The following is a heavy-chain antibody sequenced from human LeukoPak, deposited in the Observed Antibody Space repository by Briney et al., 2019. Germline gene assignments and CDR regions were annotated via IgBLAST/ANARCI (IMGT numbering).Heavy chain of an antibody. J-gene: IGHJ5*02. CDR2: IYYSGNT. V-gene: IGHV4-39*01. Sequence: PSETLSLTCSVSGGSISYSSYFWGWIRQSPGKGLDWIGSIYYSGNTYYNPSLKSRVTISVDTSKNQFSLNLNSVTAADTAVYYCARQGYFDWFSSWFDPWGQGTLVTVSS. D-gene: IGHD3-9*01. CDR1: GGSISYSSYF. CDR3: ARQGYFDWFSSWFDP.